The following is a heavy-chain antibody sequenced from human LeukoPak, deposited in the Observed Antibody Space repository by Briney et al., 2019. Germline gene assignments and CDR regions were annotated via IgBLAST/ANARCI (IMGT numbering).Heavy chain of an antibody. D-gene: IGHD3-22*01. J-gene: IGHJ4*02. CDR1: GGSFSGYY. CDR2: INHSGST. V-gene: IGHV4-34*01. Sequence: ASETLSLTCAVYGGSFSGYYWSWIRQPPGKGLEWIGEINHSGSTNYNPSLKSRVTISVDTSKNQFSLKLSSVTAADTAVYYCASRYYDSSGYMLGNDYWGQGTLVTVSS. CDR3: ASRYYDSSGYMLGNDY.